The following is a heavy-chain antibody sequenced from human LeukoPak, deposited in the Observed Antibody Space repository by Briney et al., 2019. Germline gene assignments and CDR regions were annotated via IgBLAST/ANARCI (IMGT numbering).Heavy chain of an antibody. CDR3: AGGHPGTPGEYGMDV. J-gene: IGHJ6*02. CDR2: IIPIFGIA. D-gene: IGHD3-10*01. V-gene: IGHV1-69*04. CDR1: GGTFSSYA. Sequence: GSSVKVSCKASGGTFSSYAISWVRQAPGQGLEWMGRIIPIFGIANYAQKFQGRVTITADKSTSTAYMELSSLRSEDTAVYYCAGGHPGTPGEYGMDVWGQGTTVTVSS.